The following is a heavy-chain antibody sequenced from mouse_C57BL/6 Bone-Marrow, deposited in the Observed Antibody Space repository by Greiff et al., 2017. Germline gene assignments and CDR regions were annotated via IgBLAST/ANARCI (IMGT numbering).Heavy chain of an antibody. V-gene: IGHV1-72*01. J-gene: IGHJ2*01. CDR1: GYTFTSYW. CDR2: IDPNSGGT. D-gene: IGHD1-1*01. Sequence: QVHVKQPGAELVKPGASVKLSCKASGYTFTSYWMHWVKQRPGRGLEWIGRIDPNSGGTKYNEKFKSKATLTVDKPSSTAYMQLSSLTSEDSAVYYCARTGFGSSYYFGYWGQGTTLTVAS. CDR3: ARTGFGSSYYFGY.